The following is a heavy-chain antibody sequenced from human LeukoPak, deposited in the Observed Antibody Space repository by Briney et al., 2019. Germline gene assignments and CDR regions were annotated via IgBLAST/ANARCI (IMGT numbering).Heavy chain of an antibody. J-gene: IGHJ4*02. V-gene: IGHV3-9*01. CDR2: ISWNSGSI. CDR3: AKDPYYDILTGYHFDY. Sequence: GGSLRLSCAASGFTFDDYAMHWVRQAPGKGLEWVSGISWNSGSIGYADSVKGRFTISRDNAKNSLYLQMNSLRAEDTALYYCAKDPYYDILTGYHFDYWGQGTLVTVSS. D-gene: IGHD3-9*01. CDR1: GFTFDDYA.